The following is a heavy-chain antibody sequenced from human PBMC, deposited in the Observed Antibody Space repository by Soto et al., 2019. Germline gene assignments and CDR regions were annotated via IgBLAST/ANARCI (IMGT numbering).Heavy chain of an antibody. CDR3: ARDQGLEVAGSIDY. J-gene: IGHJ4*02. D-gene: IGHD6-19*01. V-gene: IGHV3-33*01. CDR1: GFTFSSSD. Sequence: GGSLRLSCAASGFTFSSSDIHWVRQAPGKGLEWVAVIWNDGRNKYYSDSVKGRFTISSDNSKNTQYLQMNSLRAEDTAFYYCARDQGLEVAGSIDYWGQGTLVTVSS. CDR2: IWNDGRNK.